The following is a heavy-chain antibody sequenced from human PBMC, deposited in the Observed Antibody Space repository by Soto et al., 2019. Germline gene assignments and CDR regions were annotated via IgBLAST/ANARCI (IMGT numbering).Heavy chain of an antibody. Sequence: SETLSLTCTVSGGSISSYYWSWIRQPPGKGLEWIEYIYYSGSTNYNPSLKSRVTISVDTSKNQFSLKLSSVTAADTAEYYCARQAFGDRFDPWGQGTLVTVSS. CDR2: IYYSGST. V-gene: IGHV4-59*08. J-gene: IGHJ5*02. CDR3: ARQAFGDRFDP. CDR1: GGSISSYY. D-gene: IGHD4-17*01.